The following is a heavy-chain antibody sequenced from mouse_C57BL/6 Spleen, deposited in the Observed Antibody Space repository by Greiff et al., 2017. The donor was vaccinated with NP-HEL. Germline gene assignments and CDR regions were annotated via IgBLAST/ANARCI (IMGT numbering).Heavy chain of an antibody. Sequence: QVQLQQPGPELVKPGASVKLSCTCSFSPLTSYWMHSVKQRPGQGLEWIGNINPSNGGTNYNEKVKSKATLTLDKSSSTAYMQLSSLTSEDSAVYYCARRLGYAMDYGGQGTSVTVYS. D-gene: IGHD4-1*01. J-gene: IGHJ4*01. CDR2: INPSNGGT. V-gene: IGHV1-53*01. CDR1: FSPLTSYW. CDR3: ARRLGYAMDY.